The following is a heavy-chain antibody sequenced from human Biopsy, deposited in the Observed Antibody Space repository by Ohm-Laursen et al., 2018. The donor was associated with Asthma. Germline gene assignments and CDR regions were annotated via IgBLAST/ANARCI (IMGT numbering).Heavy chain of an antibody. V-gene: IGHV3-30*01. CDR2: ISKDASTQ. CDR3: VRDGTDDAFDI. D-gene: IGHD1-1*01. CDR1: GFSFSNFS. J-gene: IGHJ3*02. Sequence: SLRLSCAASGFSFSNFSIHWVRQAPGKGLEWVAVISKDASTQDDADSVKGRFTMARDNSKNTLDLQMNSLREEDTAVYYCVRDGTDDAFDIWGQGTVVSVSS.